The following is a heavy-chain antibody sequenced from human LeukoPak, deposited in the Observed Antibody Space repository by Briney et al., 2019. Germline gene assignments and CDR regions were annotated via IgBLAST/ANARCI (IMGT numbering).Heavy chain of an antibody. CDR1: GYTFTSYG. CDR3: ARGRRYYDFWSGPVFDY. D-gene: IGHD3-3*01. CDR2: ISAYNGNT. Sequence: ASVKVSCKASGYTFTSYGISWVRQAPGQGLEWMGWISAYNGNTNYARKLQGRVTMTTDTSTSTAYMELRSLRSDDTAVYYCARGRRYYDFWSGPVFDYWGQGTLVTVSS. V-gene: IGHV1-18*01. J-gene: IGHJ4*02.